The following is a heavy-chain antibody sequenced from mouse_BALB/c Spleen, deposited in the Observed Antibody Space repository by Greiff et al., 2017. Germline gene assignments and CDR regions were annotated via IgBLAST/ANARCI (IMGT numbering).Heavy chain of an antibody. CDR2: ISSGGSYT. D-gene: IGHD1-1*01. V-gene: IGHV5-6-4*01. J-gene: IGHJ3*01. CDR3: TRGNYGSSSWFAY. Sequence: EVKVVESGGGLVKPGGSLKLSCAASGFTFSSYTMSWVRQTPEKRLEWVATISSGGSYTYYPDSVKGRFTISRDNAKNTLYLQMSSLKSEDTAMYYCTRGNYGSSSWFAYWGQGTLVTVSA. CDR1: GFTFSSYT.